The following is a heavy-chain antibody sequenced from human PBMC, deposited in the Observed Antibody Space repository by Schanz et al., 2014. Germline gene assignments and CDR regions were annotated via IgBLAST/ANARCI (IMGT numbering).Heavy chain of an antibody. V-gene: IGHV3-53*01. CDR1: GFTVSNSY. D-gene: IGHD4-17*01. CDR2: IYSSGST. Sequence: DVQLVDSGGGLVQPGGSLRLSCAASGFTVSNSYIHWVRQAPGKGLEWVSTIYSSGSTYYADSVKGRFTISRDNAKKSLYLRMNSLRAEDTAVYYCARDAVTSVLTPGFYYWGQGTLXTVSS. CDR3: ARDAVTSVLTPGFYY. J-gene: IGHJ4*02.